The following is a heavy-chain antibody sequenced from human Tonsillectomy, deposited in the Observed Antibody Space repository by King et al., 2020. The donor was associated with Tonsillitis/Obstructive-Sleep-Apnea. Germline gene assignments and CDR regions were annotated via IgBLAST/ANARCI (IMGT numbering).Heavy chain of an antibody. Sequence: VQLQQWGAGLLKPSETLSLTCAVYCASFSGYYWSWIRQPPGKGLEWLGEINHSGSTNFNPSLKSRVTISIDTSKNQFSLRLTSVTAADTAVYYCANLIAATDTEFDYWGQGTLVTVSS. CDR1: CASFSGYY. J-gene: IGHJ4*02. CDR3: ANLIAATDTEFDY. CDR2: INHSGST. D-gene: IGHD6-13*01. V-gene: IGHV4-34*01.